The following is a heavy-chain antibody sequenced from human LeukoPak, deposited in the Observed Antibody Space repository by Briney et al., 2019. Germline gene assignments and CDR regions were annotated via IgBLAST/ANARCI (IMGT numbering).Heavy chain of an antibody. J-gene: IGHJ4*02. CDR2: IHHTGKN. CDR3: AKWHERLLAFDS. Sequence: SETLSLTCTVSGDSITSFYWNWARQSPEKGLEWIGYIHHTGKNYYNPSLKSRITMSVDTSRSQFFLKLSSVTAADTAVYHCAKWHERLLAFDSWGQGVLVTVSS. CDR1: GDSITSFY. V-gene: IGHV4-59*01. D-gene: IGHD1-1*01.